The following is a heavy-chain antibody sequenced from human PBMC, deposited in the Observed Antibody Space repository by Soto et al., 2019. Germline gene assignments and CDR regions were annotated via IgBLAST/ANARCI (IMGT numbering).Heavy chain of an antibody. Sequence: QVQLQESGPGLVKPSQTLSLTCTVSGGSISSGGYYWSWIRQHPGKGLEWIGYLYYSWRTYYNPSLTSLVTISVATSKNQFSLRLSSVTAADTAVYYCARGSYDFWSGYFYPWYFDLWGRGTLVTVSS. CDR2: LYYSWRT. CDR1: GGSISSGGYY. J-gene: IGHJ2*01. D-gene: IGHD3-3*01. CDR3: ARGSYDFWSGYFYPWYFDL. V-gene: IGHV4-31*01.